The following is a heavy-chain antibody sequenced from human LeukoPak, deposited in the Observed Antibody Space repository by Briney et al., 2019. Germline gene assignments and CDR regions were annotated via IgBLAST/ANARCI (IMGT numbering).Heavy chain of an antibody. D-gene: IGHD5-24*01. CDR2: ISGDGGRK. Sequence: GGSLRLSCAASGFTFNNYAMHWLRQGPGKGLEWVSLISGDGGRKYYADSMKGRFTISRDNSKNSLYLQMNSLRTEDTALYYCAKGAGYNNGDASDIWGLGTMVTVSS. J-gene: IGHJ3*02. CDR3: AKGAGYNNGDASDI. CDR1: GFTFNNYA. V-gene: IGHV3-43*02.